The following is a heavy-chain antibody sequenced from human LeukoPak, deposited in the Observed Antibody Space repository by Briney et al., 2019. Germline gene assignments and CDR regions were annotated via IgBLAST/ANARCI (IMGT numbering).Heavy chain of an antibody. CDR2: ISAYNGNT. CDR1: GYTFTSYG. CDR3: ARGGPYFVVVPAAIFSSVQRKWGFDY. Sequence: ASVKVSCKASGYTFTSYGISWVRQAPGQGLEWMGWISAYNGNTNYAQKLQGRVTMTTDTSTSTAYMELRSLRSDDTAVYYCARGGPYFVVVPAAIFSSVQRKWGFDYWGQGTLVTVSS. J-gene: IGHJ4*02. V-gene: IGHV1-18*01. D-gene: IGHD2-2*01.